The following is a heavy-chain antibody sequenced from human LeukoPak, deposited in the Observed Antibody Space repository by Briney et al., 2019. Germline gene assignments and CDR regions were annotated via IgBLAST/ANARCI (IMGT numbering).Heavy chain of an antibody. CDR2: ISSSSSYI. Sequence: GGSLRLSCAASGFTFSSYSMNWVRQAPGKGLEWVSSISSSSSYIYYADSVKGRFTISRDNAKNSLYQQMNSRRAEDTAVYYCGRERGGEGATIDYWGQGTLVTVSS. J-gene: IGHJ4*02. D-gene: IGHD1-26*01. CDR3: GRERGGEGATIDY. CDR1: GFTFSSYS. V-gene: IGHV3-21*01.